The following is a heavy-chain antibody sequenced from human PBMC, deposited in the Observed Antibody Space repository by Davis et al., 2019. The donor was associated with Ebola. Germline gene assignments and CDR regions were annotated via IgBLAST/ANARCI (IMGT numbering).Heavy chain of an antibody. CDR2: INPYSGDT. D-gene: IGHD4-23*01. Sequence: AASVKVSCKTSGYTFTGYYMHWVRQAPGQGLEWMGRINPYSGDTNYAQKFQGRVTMTRDTSITTAYMELSRLRSDDTAVYYCARDELRSDWGQGTLVTVSS. CDR3: ARDELRSD. V-gene: IGHV1-2*06. CDR1: GYTFTGYY. J-gene: IGHJ1*01.